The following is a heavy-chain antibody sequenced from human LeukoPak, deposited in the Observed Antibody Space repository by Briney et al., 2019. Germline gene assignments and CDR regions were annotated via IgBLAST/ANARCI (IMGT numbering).Heavy chain of an antibody. D-gene: IGHD6-6*01. CDR2: IYSGGST. CDR3: ARESIAADYDAFDI. Sequence: GGSLRLSCAASGFTFSSYSMNWVRQAPGKGLEWVSVIYSGGSTYYADSVKGRFTISRDNSKNTLYLQMNSLRAEDTAVYYCARESIAADYDAFDIWGQGTMVTVSS. J-gene: IGHJ3*02. CDR1: GFTFSSYS. V-gene: IGHV3-53*01.